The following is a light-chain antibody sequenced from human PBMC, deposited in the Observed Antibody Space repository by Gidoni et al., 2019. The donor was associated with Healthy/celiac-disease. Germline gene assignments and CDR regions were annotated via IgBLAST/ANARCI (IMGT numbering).Light chain of an antibody. CDR3: KQYNSYPWT. CDR1: QSISSW. J-gene: IGKJ1*01. V-gene: IGKV1-5*03. Sequence: IQLTQSPSTLSASVGDRVTITCLASQSISSWLAWYQQKPGKAPKLLIYKASSVESGVPSRFSGSGSGTEFTLTISSLQPDDFATYYCKQYNSYPWTFXQXTKVEIK. CDR2: KAS.